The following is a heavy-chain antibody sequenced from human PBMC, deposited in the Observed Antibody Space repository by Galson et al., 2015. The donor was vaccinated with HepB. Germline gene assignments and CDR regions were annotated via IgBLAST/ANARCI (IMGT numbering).Heavy chain of an antibody. Sequence: SLRLSCAASGFTFSSYSMNWVRQAPGKGLEWVSSISSSSSYIYYADSVKGRFTISRDNAKNSLYLQMNSLRAEDTAVYYCARRGEGAVVVDVWGQGTTVTVSS. CDR1: GFTFSSYS. V-gene: IGHV3-21*01. J-gene: IGHJ6*02. CDR3: ARRGEGAVVVDV. CDR2: ISSSSSYI. D-gene: IGHD2-2*01.